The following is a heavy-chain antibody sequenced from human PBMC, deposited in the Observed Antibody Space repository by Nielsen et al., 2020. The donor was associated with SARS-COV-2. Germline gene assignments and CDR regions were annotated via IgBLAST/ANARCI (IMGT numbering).Heavy chain of an antibody. Sequence: WVRQAPGQGLEWMGRIIPILGIANYAQKFQGRVTITADESTSTAYMELGSLRSEDTAVYYCATIPGDSSGYYYASDAFDIWGQGTMVTVSS. D-gene: IGHD3-22*01. V-gene: IGHV1-69*02. CDR3: ATIPGDSSGYYYASDAFDI. J-gene: IGHJ3*02. CDR2: IIPILGIA.